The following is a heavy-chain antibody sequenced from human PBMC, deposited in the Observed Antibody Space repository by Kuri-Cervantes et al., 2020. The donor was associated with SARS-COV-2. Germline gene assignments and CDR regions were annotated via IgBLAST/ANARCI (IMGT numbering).Heavy chain of an antibody. D-gene: IGHD3-3*01. Sequence: LSLTCAASGFTFSSYWMHWVRQAPGEGLVWASRINSDGSSTSYADSVKGRFTISRDNAKNTLYLQMNSLRAEDTAVYYCARDVVHDFWSGYENWFDPWGQGTLVTVSS. J-gene: IGHJ5*02. CDR2: INSDGSST. V-gene: IGHV3-74*01. CDR3: ARDVVHDFWSGYENWFDP. CDR1: GFTFSSYW.